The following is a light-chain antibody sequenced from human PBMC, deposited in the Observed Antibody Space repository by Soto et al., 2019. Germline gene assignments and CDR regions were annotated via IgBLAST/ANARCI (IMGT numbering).Light chain of an antibody. V-gene: IGKV3-20*01. J-gene: IGKJ1*01. CDR3: QQYGDSPWT. CDR2: GAS. Sequence: LTRCPGTLSLSPGERATLSCRASQSVGSTYVAWYQRKPGQAPRLLIYGASSRATGIPDRFSGSGSGTDFTLTISRLEPEDFAVYYCQQYGDSPWTFGQGTKVDIK. CDR1: QSVGSTY.